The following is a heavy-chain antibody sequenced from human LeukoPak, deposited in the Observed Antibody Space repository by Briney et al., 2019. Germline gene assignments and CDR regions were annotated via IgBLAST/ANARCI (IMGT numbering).Heavy chain of an antibody. CDR1: GFTFSSYA. CDR2: ISGSGGST. D-gene: IGHD3-10*01. V-gene: IGHV3-23*01. CDR3: AKGGSAYGSGSYSPFAY. J-gene: IGHJ4*02. Sequence: GGSLRLSCAASGFTFSSYAMSWVRQAPGKGLEWVSAISGSGGSTYYADSVKGRFTISRVNSKNTLYLQMNSLRAEDTAVYYCAKGGSAYGSGSYSPFAYWGQGTLVTVSS.